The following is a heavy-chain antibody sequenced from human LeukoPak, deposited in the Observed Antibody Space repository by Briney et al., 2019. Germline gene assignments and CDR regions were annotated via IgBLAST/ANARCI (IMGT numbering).Heavy chain of an antibody. V-gene: IGHV4-61*02. J-gene: IGHJ6*03. CDR1: GGSISSDSYY. D-gene: IGHD3-22*01. CDR3: ARGARRYYYDSSGYYLDV. Sequence: PSETLSLTCTVSGGSISSDSYYWSWIRQPAGKGLEWIGRIYSSGSTNYNPSLKSRVTISVDTSKNQFSLKLSSVTAADTAVYYCARGARRYYYDSSGYYLDVWGKGTTVTVSS. CDR2: IYSSGST.